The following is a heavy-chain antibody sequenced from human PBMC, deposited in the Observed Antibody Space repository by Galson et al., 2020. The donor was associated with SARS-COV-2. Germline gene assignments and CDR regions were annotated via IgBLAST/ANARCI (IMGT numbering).Heavy chain of an antibody. Sequence: GESLKISCAASGFTFSSYAMHWVRQAPGKGLEWVAVISYDGSNKYYADSVKGRFTISRDNSKNTLYLQMNSLRAEDTAVYYCARECIAAAGDAFDILGQGTMVTVSS. V-gene: IGHV3-30*04. CDR3: ARECIAAAGDAFDI. D-gene: IGHD6-13*01. J-gene: IGHJ3*02. CDR2: ISYDGSNK. CDR1: GFTFSSYA.